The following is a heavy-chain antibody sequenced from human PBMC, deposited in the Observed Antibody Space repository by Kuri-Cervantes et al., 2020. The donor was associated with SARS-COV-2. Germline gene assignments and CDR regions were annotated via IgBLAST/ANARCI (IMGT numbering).Heavy chain of an antibody. CDR2: IRYDGSNK. Sequence: GESLKISCAASGFTFSSYGMHWVRRAPGKGPEWVAFIRYDGSNKYYADSVKGRFTISRDNSKNTLYLQMNSLRAEDTAVYYCASPRGTYYYDSSGYYSFDYWGQGTLVTVSS. CDR3: ASPRGTYYYDSSGYYSFDY. J-gene: IGHJ4*02. V-gene: IGHV3-30*02. D-gene: IGHD3-22*01. CDR1: GFTFSSYG.